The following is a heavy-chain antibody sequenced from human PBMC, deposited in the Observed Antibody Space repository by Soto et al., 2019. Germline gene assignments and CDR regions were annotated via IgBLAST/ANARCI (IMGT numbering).Heavy chain of an antibody. CDR1: GFTFSSYS. CDR3: ASGAVLRYFDWLFDY. J-gene: IGHJ4*02. V-gene: IGHV3-21*01. D-gene: IGHD3-9*01. CDR2: ISSSSSYI. Sequence: PGGSLRLSCAASGFTFSSYSMNWVRQAPGKGLEWVSSISSSSSYIYYADSVKGRFTISRDNAKNSLYLQMNSLRAEDTAVYYCASGAVLRYFDWLFDYWGQGTLVTVSS.